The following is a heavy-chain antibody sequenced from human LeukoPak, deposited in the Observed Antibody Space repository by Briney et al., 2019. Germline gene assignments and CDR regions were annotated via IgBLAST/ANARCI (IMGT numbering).Heavy chain of an antibody. V-gene: IGHV3-30-3*01. Sequence: GRSLRLSCAASGFTLSSYAMHWVRQAPGKGLEWVAVISYDGSNKYYADSVKGRFTISRDNSKNTLYLQMNSLRAEDTAVYYCASQTWDILTGFLGGIDYWGQGTLVTVSS. CDR1: GFTLSSYA. CDR3: ASQTWDILTGFLGGIDY. J-gene: IGHJ4*02. D-gene: IGHD3-9*01. CDR2: ISYDGSNK.